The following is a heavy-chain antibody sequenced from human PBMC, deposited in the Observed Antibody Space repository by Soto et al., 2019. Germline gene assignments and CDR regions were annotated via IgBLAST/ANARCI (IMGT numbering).Heavy chain of an antibody. V-gene: IGHV4-4*02. J-gene: IGHJ5*02. CDR2: VYHTGDT. CDR1: GGTVASSHW. D-gene: IGHD2-21*02. Sequence: SETLSLTCGVSGGTVASSHWLSWVRQSPGGGLEWIGNVYHTGDTNLNPSLQSRVTISVDKSNNQFSLRLNSLTAADPAVYFCARENMTAGGNNYFDPWGPGTLVTVSS. CDR3: ARENMTAGGNNYFDP.